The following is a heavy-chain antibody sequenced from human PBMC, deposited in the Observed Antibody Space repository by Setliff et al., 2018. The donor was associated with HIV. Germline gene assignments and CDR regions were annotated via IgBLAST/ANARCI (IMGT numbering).Heavy chain of an antibody. CDR2: INHSGST. Sequence: SETLSLTCAVSGYSISSGYYWGWIRQPPGKGLEWIGEINHSGSTSYNPSLKSRVTISVDTSKNQFSLKLNSITAADTAIYFCARVRDPNWNYDMDVWGQGTTVTVSS. CDR3: ARVRDPNWNYDMDV. J-gene: IGHJ6*03. V-gene: IGHV4-38-2*01. CDR1: GYSISSGYY. D-gene: IGHD1-1*01.